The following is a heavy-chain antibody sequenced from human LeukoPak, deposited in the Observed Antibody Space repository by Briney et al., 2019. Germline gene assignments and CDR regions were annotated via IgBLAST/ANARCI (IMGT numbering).Heavy chain of an antibody. D-gene: IGHD6-19*01. CDR3: AKDRFEGSAWYGPFEH. V-gene: IGHV3-74*01. Sequence: GGSLRLSCAASGFTFSSYWMHWVRQAPGKGLVWVSRINSDGSSTSYADSVKGRFTISRDNAKNTLYLQMNSLRTEDTAVYYCAKDRFEGSAWYGPFEHWGQGTLVTVSS. J-gene: IGHJ4*02. CDR1: GFTFSSYW. CDR2: INSDGSST.